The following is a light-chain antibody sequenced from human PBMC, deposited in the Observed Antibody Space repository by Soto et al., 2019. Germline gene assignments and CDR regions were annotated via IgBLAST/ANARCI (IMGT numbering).Light chain of an antibody. CDR2: GAS. J-gene: IGKJ1*01. CDR3: QQYDSSPKT. Sequence: EIVMTQSPGTLSVSPGEGATLSCRASQSVSSSYLAWYQQKPGQAPRLLIYGASSRATGIPDRFSGSGSGTDFTLTISRLEPEDFAVYYCQQYDSSPKTFGQGTKVDIK. CDR1: QSVSSSY. V-gene: IGKV3-20*01.